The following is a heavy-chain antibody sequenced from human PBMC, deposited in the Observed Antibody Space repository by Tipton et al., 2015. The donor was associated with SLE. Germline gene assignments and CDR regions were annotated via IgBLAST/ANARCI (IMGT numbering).Heavy chain of an antibody. CDR3: ARDKSRYFDL. V-gene: IGHV3-30*03. J-gene: IGHJ2*01. CDR1: GFTFSSYG. Sequence: SLRLSCAASGFTFSSYGMHWVRQAPGKGLEWVAVISYDGSNKYYADSVKGRFTISRDNAKNSLYLQMNSLRAEDTAVYYCARDKSRYFDLWGRGTLVTVSS. CDR2: ISYDGSNK.